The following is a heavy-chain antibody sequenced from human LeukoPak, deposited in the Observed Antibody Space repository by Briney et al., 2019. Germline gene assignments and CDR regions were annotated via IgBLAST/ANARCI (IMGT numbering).Heavy chain of an antibody. Sequence: PGGALRLSFAASGFPVSDKYTRWGRQAPGKGVEWGSAISGGGSTYYADSVKGRFIISRDNSKNTVYLQLNSLRAEDTAVYYCARGGDTIGSIRSPFDIWGQGTMVTVSS. CDR3: ARGGDTIGSIRSPFDI. V-gene: IGHV3-53*01. CDR2: ISGGGST. CDR1: GFPVSDKY. J-gene: IGHJ3*02. D-gene: IGHD3-22*01.